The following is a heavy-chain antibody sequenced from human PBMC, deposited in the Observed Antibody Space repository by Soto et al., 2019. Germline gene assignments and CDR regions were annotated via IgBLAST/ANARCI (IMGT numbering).Heavy chain of an antibody. CDR1: GYTFTENE. V-gene: IGHV1-2*02. CDR3: ARDRCYYGMDV. CDR2: VAPKSGDT. Sequence: GASVKVSCKASGYTFTENEIHWLRRAPGQRLEWMGRVAPKSGDTNFAPTYQGRVTMTRDTSTNTVYMEVTRLTSDDTAVYYCARDRCYYGMDVWGQGTTVTVSS. J-gene: IGHJ6*02.